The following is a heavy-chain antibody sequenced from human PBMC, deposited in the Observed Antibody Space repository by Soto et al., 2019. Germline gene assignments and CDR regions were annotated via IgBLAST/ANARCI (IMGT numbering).Heavy chain of an antibody. D-gene: IGHD2-21*02. CDR1: GYSFTTYW. J-gene: IGHJ4*02. V-gene: IGHV5-51*01. CDR2: IYPGDSDT. Sequence: PGESLKISCKGSGYSFTTYWIGWVRQMPGKGLEWMGMIYPGDSDTRYSPSFQGQVTISADKSITTAYLQWSSLKASDTAIYYCARGSTAYYFDYWGQGTLVTVSS. CDR3: ARGSTAYYFDY.